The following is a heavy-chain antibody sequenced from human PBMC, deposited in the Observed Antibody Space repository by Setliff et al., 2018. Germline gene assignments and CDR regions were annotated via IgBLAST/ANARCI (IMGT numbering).Heavy chain of an antibody. D-gene: IGHD1-1*01. CDR1: GFTFSDHY. CDR2: TKDKDKSYTT. V-gene: IGHV3-72*01. Sequence: PGGSLRLSCAASGFTFSDHYMDWVRQAPGKGLEWVGRTKDKDKSYTTEYAASVQGRFTVSRDGSANSLFLHMNNLKTEDTAVYYCAREHTSDWKFDYWGPGTLVTVSS. CDR3: AREHTSDWKFDY. J-gene: IGHJ4*02.